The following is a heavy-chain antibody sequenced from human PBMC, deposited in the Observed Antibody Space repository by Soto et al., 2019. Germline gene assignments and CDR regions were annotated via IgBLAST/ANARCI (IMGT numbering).Heavy chain of an antibody. CDR2: IHYNGNT. V-gene: IGHV4-59*01. CDR3: AREGNLGRWLQPLDY. CDR1: GDSISSYS. D-gene: IGHD5-12*01. J-gene: IGHJ4*02. Sequence: QVQLQVSGPGLVKPSETLSLTCTVSGDSISSYSWSWIRQPPGKGLEWIGNIHYNGNTKYNPSLKSRVTMSVDTSKNQFSLKLISETAADTAVYYCAREGNLGRWLQPLDYWGQGTLVTVSS.